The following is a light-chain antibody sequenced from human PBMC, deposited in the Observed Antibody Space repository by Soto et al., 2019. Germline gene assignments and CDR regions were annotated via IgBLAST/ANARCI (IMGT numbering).Light chain of an antibody. CDR2: KDS. Sequence: SYELTQPPSVAVSPGQTARITCSGDALPKQYAYWYQQKPGQAPVLVIYKDSERPSGIPERFSGSSSGTTVTLTNSGVQAEDGADYYCQSADSSGTPVVFGGGTKLTVL. V-gene: IGLV3-25*03. CDR3: QSADSSGTPVV. CDR1: ALPKQY. J-gene: IGLJ2*01.